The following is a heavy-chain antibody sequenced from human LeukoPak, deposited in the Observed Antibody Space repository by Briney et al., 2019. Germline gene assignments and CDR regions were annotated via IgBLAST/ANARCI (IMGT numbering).Heavy chain of an antibody. J-gene: IGHJ4*02. Sequence: GGSLRLSCAASGFTFSSYEMNWVRQAPGKGLEWVSYISSTGTTIYYADSVKGRFTISRDNAKNSLYLQMNSLRAEDTAVYYCATPVSYYDSRDYWGQGTLVTVSS. CDR1: GFTFSSYE. D-gene: IGHD3-22*01. CDR2: ISSTGTTI. CDR3: ATPVSYYDSRDY. V-gene: IGHV3-48*03.